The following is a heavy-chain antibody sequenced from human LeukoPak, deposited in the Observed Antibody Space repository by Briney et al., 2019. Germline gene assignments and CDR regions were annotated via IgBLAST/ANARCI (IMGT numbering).Heavy chain of an antibody. J-gene: IGHJ5*02. D-gene: IGHD4-11*01. CDR2: ISAYNGNT. V-gene: IGHV1-18*01. CDR1: GYTFTSYG. CDR3: ARRIRTTVTDNWFDP. Sequence: GASVKVSCKASGYTFTSYGIRWVRQAPGQGLEWMAWISAYNGNTNYAQKLQGRVTMTTDTSTSTAYMELRSLRSDDTAVYYCARRIRTTVTDNWFDPWGQGTLVTVSS.